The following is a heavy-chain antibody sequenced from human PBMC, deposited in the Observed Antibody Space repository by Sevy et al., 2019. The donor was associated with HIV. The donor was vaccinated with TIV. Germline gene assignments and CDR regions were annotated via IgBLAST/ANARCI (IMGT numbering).Heavy chain of an antibody. J-gene: IGHJ5*02. CDR2: VFYGGST. D-gene: IGHD5-18*01. CDR1: GGSISTHY. Sequence: SETLSLTCTVSGGSISTHYWSWIQQPPGKGLEWIGHVFYGGSTNYNPSLKSRVTISVDTSKNHFSLKLNSVTAADTAVYYCVSLTANNWFDPWGQGTLVTVSS. CDR3: VSLTANNWFDP. V-gene: IGHV4-59*11.